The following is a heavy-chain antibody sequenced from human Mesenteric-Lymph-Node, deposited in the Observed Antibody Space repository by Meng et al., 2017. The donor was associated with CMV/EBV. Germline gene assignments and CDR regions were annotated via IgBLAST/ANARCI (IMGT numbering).Heavy chain of an antibody. Sequence: SGLSSGSYWLHWVRQAPGKGLGWVSRINTDGSSTNYADSVKGRFTISRDNAKNTLYLQMNSLRAEDTAVYYCARGAAADKGNWFDPWGQGTLVTSPQ. D-gene: IGHD6-13*01. CDR2: INTDGSST. V-gene: IGHV3-74*01. CDR1: GLSSGSYW. CDR3: ARGAAADKGNWFDP. J-gene: IGHJ5*02.